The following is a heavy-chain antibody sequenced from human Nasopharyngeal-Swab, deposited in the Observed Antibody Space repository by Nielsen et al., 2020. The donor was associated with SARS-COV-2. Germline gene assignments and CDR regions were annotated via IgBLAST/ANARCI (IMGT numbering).Heavy chain of an antibody. CDR3: ARGATIFGVVAYGMDV. V-gene: IGHV4-31*11. CDR1: GGSISSGGYY. Sequence: SETLSLTCAVSGGSISSGGYYWSWIRQHPGKGLEWIGYIYYSGSTYYNPSLKSRVTISVDTSKNQFSLKRSSVTAADTAVYYCARGATIFGVVAYGMDVWGQGTTVTVSS. CDR2: IYYSGST. D-gene: IGHD3-3*01. J-gene: IGHJ6*02.